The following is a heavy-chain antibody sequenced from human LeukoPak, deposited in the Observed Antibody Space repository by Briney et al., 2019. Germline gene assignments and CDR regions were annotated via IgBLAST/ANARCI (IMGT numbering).Heavy chain of an antibody. CDR3: ARWVWEVGIDY. Sequence: SETLSLTCTVSGYSLSSGFYWVWIRQPPGKGLEWIGSISHSGTTYYNPSLKSRVTMSVDTSKNQFSLKLSSVTAADTAVYYCARWVWEVGIDYWGQGTLVTVSS. J-gene: IGHJ4*02. CDR1: GYSLSSGFY. CDR2: ISHSGTT. V-gene: IGHV4-38-2*02. D-gene: IGHD3-10*01.